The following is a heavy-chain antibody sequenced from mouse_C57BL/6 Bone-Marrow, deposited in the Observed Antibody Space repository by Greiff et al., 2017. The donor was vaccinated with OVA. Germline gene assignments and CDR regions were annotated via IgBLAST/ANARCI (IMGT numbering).Heavy chain of an antibody. CDR1: GFTFSSYT. J-gene: IGHJ4*01. Sequence: EVQGVESGGGLVKPGGSLKLSCAASGFTFSSYTMSWVRQTPEKRLEWVATISGGGGNTYYPDSVKGRFTISRDNAKNTLYLQMSSLRSEDTAMYYCAIHTYYYGSSYLMDYWGQGTSVTVSS. CDR2: ISGGGGNT. CDR3: AIHTYYYGSSYLMDY. V-gene: IGHV5-9*04. D-gene: IGHD1-1*01.